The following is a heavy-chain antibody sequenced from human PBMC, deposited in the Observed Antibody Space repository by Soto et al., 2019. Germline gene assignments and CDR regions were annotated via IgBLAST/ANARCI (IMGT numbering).Heavy chain of an antibody. CDR1: GFSLSTSGVG. CDR3: SLKFGLVSPWYFAL. CDR2: IYWNDDK. D-gene: IGHD6-6*01. J-gene: IGHJ2*01. Sequence: SGPTLVNPTQTLTLTCTFSGFSLSTSGVGVGWIRQPPGKALEWLALIYWNDDKRYSPSLKSRLTITKDTSKNQVVLTMTNMDPVDTATYYCSLKFGLVSPWYFALWGRGTLVPVSS. V-gene: IGHV2-5*01.